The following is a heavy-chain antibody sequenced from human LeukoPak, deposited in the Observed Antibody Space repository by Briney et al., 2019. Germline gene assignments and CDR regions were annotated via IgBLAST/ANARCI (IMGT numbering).Heavy chain of an antibody. J-gene: IGHJ6*03. V-gene: IGHV1-18*01. D-gene: IGHD5-18*01. CDR1: GYTFTNYG. Sequence: ASVKLSCNPSGYTFTNYGISWVRKAPGQGLEWMGWITAYNGNTNYAQKFQGRVTMTTDTSTNTVYMELRSLRSDDTAVYYCARDTAMAYYYYYMDVWGKGTTVTVSS. CDR2: ITAYNGNT. CDR3: ARDTAMAYYYYYMDV.